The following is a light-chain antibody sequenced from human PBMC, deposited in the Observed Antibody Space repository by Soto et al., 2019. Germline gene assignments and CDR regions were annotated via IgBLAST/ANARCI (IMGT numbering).Light chain of an antibody. CDR3: QQSYSTPWT. Sequence: ETVLTQSPATLSLSPGERATLSCRASQSVSGSLAWYQQKPGQAPRLLIYGASNRATGIPARFSGSGSGTDFTLTISSLEPEDFATYYCQQSYSTPWTFGQGTKVEIK. CDR1: QSVSGS. V-gene: IGKV3-11*01. J-gene: IGKJ1*01. CDR2: GAS.